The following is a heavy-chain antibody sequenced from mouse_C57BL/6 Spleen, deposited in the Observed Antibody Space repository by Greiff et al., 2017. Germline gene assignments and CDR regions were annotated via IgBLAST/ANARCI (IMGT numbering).Heavy chain of an antibody. V-gene: IGHV1-82*01. CDR2: IYPGDGDT. CDR3: AREGLTTVVAPGFAY. J-gene: IGHJ3*01. CDR1: GYAFSSSW. D-gene: IGHD1-1*01. Sequence: VKLMESGPELVKPGASVKISCKASGYAFSSSWMNWVKQRPGKGLEWIGRIYPGDGDTNYNGKFKGKATLTADKSSSTAYMQLSSLTSEDSAVYFCAREGLTTVVAPGFAYWGQGTLVTVSA.